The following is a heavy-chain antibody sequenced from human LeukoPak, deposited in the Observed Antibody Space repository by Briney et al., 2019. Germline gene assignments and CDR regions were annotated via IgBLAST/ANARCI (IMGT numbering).Heavy chain of an antibody. Sequence: GGSLRLSCAASRLTFSSYNMNWVRQAPGKGLEWVAFISDDGSRQHYADSVKGRFTISRDNSKNTLNLQMNSLRAEDTAVYYCVKDRTGTYTLDYWGQGTLVTVSS. J-gene: IGHJ4*02. CDR2: ISDDGSRQ. V-gene: IGHV3-30*18. D-gene: IGHD3-10*01. CDR3: VKDRTGTYTLDY. CDR1: RLTFSSYN.